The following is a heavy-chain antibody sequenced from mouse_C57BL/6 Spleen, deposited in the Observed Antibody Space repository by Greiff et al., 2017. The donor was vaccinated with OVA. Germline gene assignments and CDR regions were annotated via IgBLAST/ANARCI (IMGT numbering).Heavy chain of an antibody. V-gene: IGHV10-1*01. D-gene: IGHD1-1*01. J-gene: IGHJ4*01. Sequence: EVKLVESGGGLVQPKGSLKLSCAASGFSFNTYAMNWVRQAPGKGLEWVARIRSKSNNYATYYADSVKDRFTISRDDSESMLYLQMNNLKTEDTAMYYCNYYGSSYAMDYWGQGTSVTVSS. CDR1: GFSFNTYA. CDR2: IRSKSNNYAT. CDR3: NYYGSSYAMDY.